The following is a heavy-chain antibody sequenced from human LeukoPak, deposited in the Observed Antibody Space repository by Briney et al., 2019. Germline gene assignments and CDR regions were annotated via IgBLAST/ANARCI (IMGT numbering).Heavy chain of an antibody. Sequence: GGSLRLSCAASGFTFSRYVINWVRQAPGKGPEWVAVVSSEGSNKYYGDSVKGRFIISRDNSMNTLYLQMSSLRAEDTAVYYCARSKGFGEFFDAFDIWGQGTLVTVSS. CDR3: ARSKGFGEFFDAFDI. D-gene: IGHD3-10*01. J-gene: IGHJ3*02. CDR1: GFTFSRYV. CDR2: VSSEGSNK. V-gene: IGHV3-30*03.